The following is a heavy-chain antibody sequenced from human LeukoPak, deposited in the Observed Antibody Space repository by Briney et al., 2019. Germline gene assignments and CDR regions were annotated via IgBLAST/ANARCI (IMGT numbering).Heavy chain of an antibody. CDR3: AKGDTNGWYGGLFDY. V-gene: IGHV3-30*18. CDR1: GFTFSSYG. J-gene: IGHJ4*02. CDR2: ISYDGSNK. Sequence: PGGTLRLSCAASGFTFSSYGMHWVRQAPGKGLEWVAVISYDGSNKYYADSVKGRFTISRDNSKNTLYLQMNSLRAEDTAVYYCAKGDTNGWYGGLFDYWGQGTLVTVSS. D-gene: IGHD6-19*01.